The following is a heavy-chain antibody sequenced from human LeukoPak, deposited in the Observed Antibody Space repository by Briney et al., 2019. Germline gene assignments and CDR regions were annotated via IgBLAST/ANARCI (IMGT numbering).Heavy chain of an antibody. D-gene: IGHD3-9*01. CDR1: GYTFTSYG. J-gene: IGHJ4*02. CDR3: ARDNYDILTGYYTTLFDY. Sequence: EASVKVSCKASGYTFTSYGISWVRQAPGQGLEWMGWISAYNGNTNYAQKLQGRVTMTTDTSTSTAYMELRSLRSGDTAVYYCARDNYDILTGYYTTLFDYWGQGTLVTVSS. V-gene: IGHV1-18*01. CDR2: ISAYNGNT.